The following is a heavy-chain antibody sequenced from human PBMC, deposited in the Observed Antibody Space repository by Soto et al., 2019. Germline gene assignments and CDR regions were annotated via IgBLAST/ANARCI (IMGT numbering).Heavy chain of an antibody. Sequence: QVQLVQSGAEVKKPGSSVKVSCKASGGTFSNYVVNWVRQAPGQGLEWMGRIIPISGAANYAQKFQGRATITADKSTSTSNMELSSLRSEETAMYSWARDMTRTVVPYFDFWGQGTLVTVSS. D-gene: IGHD1-7*01. CDR1: GGTFSNYV. CDR2: IIPISGAA. CDR3: ARDMTRTVVPYFDF. V-gene: IGHV1-69*06. J-gene: IGHJ4*02.